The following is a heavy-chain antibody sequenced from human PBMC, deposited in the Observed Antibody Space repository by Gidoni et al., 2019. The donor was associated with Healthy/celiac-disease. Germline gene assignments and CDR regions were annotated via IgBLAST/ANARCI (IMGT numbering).Heavy chain of an antibody. CDR3: ARGTGWITMVRGVGYYYYGMDV. CDR1: GGSFSGYY. V-gene: IGHV4-34*01. CDR2: INHSGST. Sequence: QVQLQQWGAGLLKPSETLSLTCAVYGGSFSGYYWSWIRQPPGKGLEWIGEINHSGSTNYNPSLKSRVTISVDTSKNQFSLKLSSVTAADTAVYYCARGTGWITMVRGVGYYYYGMDVWGQGTTVTVSS. D-gene: IGHD3-10*01. J-gene: IGHJ6*02.